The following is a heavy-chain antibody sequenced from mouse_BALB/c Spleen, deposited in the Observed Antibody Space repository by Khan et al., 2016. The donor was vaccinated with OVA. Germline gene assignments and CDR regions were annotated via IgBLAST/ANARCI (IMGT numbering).Heavy chain of an antibody. CDR3: ASGRLLLRYPDYFDY. CDR2: IGYRGST. Sequence: EVKLLESGPGLLKPSQSLSLTCTVTGYSITSDYAWNRIRQFPGNKLEWMAYIGYRGSTTYNPSLRSRISSSRETSKNKVVLPLNSVTTEDTATYYWASGRLLLRYPDYFDYWGQGTTLTVSS. D-gene: IGHD1-1*01. J-gene: IGHJ2*01. CDR1: GYSITSDYA. V-gene: IGHV3-2*02.